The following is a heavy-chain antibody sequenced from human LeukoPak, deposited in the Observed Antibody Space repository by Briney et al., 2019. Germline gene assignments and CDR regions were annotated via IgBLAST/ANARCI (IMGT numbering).Heavy chain of an antibody. CDR3: ARAEAEVPAAIDY. J-gene: IGHJ4*02. D-gene: IGHD2-2*01. Sequence: GGSLRLSCAASGFTFSSYSMNWVRQAPGKGLEWVSSISSSSSYIYYGDSVKGRFTISRDNAKNSLHLQMNSLRAEDTAVYYCARAEAEVPAAIDYWGQGALVTVSS. CDR2: ISSSSSYI. CDR1: GFTFSSYS. V-gene: IGHV3-21*01.